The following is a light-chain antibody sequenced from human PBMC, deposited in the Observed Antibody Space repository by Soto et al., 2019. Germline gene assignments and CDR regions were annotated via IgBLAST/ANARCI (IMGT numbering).Light chain of an antibody. V-gene: IGLV1-51*02. Sequence: QSVLTQPPSVSAAPGQKVTISCSGSSIGNNYVSWYQQLPGTAPKLLIYENNERPSGIPDRFSGSKSGTSATLGITGLQTGDEADYYCGTWDSSLSGGEFGGGTKLTVL. CDR3: GTWDSSLSGGE. CDR1: SIGNNY. CDR2: ENN. J-gene: IGLJ2*01.